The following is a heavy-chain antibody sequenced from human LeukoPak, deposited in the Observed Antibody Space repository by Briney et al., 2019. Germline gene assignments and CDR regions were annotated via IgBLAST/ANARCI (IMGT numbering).Heavy chain of an antibody. CDR3: ARVPRGCRWFDP. V-gene: IGHV3-23*01. Sequence: GGSLRLSCAASGFTFSSYAMSWVRQAPGKGLEWVSAISGSGGSTYYADSEKGRFTISRDNAKNSLYLQMNSLRDEDTAVYYCARVPRGCRWFDPWGQGTLVTVSS. CDR2: ISGSGGST. CDR1: GFTFSSYA. J-gene: IGHJ5*02. D-gene: IGHD2-8*01.